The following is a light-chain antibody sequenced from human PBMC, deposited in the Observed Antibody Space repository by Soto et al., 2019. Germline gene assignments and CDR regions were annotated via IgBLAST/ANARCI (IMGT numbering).Light chain of an antibody. V-gene: IGLV1-40*01. CDR1: SSNIGGGYD. CDR2: GKN. Sequence: QSVLTQPPSVSEAPGQGVTLSCTGSSSNIGGGYDVHWFQQLPGTAPKLLFYGKNNRPSGVPDRFSGSTSGMSASLAITGLQTEDEAIYYCQSYDASLSGYVFGTGTKLTVL. CDR3: QSYDASLSGYV. J-gene: IGLJ1*01.